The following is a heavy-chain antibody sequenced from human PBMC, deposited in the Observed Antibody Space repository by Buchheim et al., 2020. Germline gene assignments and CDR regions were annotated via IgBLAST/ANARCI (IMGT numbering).Heavy chain of an antibody. Sequence: QVQLVQSGAEVKKPGASVKVSCKASGYTFTAYYMHWVRQAPGQGLEWMGWINPNTGSTIYAQKFQGRVTMTRDTSISTAYMELSRLRSDDTAVYYCARGARIQLYNDYWGQGTL. V-gene: IGHV1-2*02. CDR3: ARGARIQLYNDY. D-gene: IGHD5-18*01. J-gene: IGHJ4*02. CDR1: GYTFTAYY. CDR2: INPNTGST.